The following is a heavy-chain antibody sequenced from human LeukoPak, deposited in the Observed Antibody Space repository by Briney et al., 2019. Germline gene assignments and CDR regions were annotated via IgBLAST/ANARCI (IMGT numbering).Heavy chain of an antibody. J-gene: IGHJ4*02. Sequence: PGGSLRLSCAASGFTFSSYAMSWVRQAPGKGLEWVSAISGSGGSTYYADSVKGRFTISRDNSKNTLYLQMNSLRAEGTAVYYCAKAGIVVVPAGILDYWGQGTLVTVSS. CDR2: ISGSGGST. CDR3: AKAGIVVVPAGILDY. D-gene: IGHD2-2*01. CDR1: GFTFSSYA. V-gene: IGHV3-23*01.